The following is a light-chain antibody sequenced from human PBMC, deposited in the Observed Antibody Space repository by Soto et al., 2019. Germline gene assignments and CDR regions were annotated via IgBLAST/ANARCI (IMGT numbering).Light chain of an antibody. V-gene: IGKV3-20*01. CDR2: SVS. Sequence: IVLTQSPATLSLSPGETATLSCRASQSVGRRYLDWYQQKPGQAPRLLISSVSKRATGIPDRFSGGGSGTAFTLTISRVEPEDFALYICPQSDGSPITFGQGTRLEIK. CDR3: PQSDGSPIT. J-gene: IGKJ5*01. CDR1: QSVGRRY.